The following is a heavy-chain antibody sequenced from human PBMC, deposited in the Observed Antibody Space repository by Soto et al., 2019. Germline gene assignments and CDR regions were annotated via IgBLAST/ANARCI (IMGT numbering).Heavy chain of an antibody. Sequence: PGGSLRLSCAASGFTFSSCGMHWVRQAPGKGLEWVAVISYDGSNKYYADSVKGRFTISRDNSKNTLYLQMNSLRAEDTAVYYCAKGVVWGANYYYNGMDVWGQGTSVTVSS. CDR1: GFTFSSCG. J-gene: IGHJ6*02. CDR3: AKGVVWGANYYYNGMDV. D-gene: IGHD3-10*01. CDR2: ISYDGSNK. V-gene: IGHV3-30*18.